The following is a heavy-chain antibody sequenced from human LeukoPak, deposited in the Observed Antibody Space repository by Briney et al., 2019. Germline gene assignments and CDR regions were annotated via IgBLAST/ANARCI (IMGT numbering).Heavy chain of an antibody. Sequence: GGSLRLSCAASGFTLSSYAMSWVRQAPGKGLEWVSAISGSGGSTYYADSVKGRFTISRDNSKNALYLQMNSLRAEDTAVYYCAILGGYGDYYYYYYMDVWGKGTTVTVSS. CDR2: ISGSGGST. CDR1: GFTLSSYA. D-gene: IGHD4-17*01. J-gene: IGHJ6*03. CDR3: AILGGYGDYYYYYYMDV. V-gene: IGHV3-23*01.